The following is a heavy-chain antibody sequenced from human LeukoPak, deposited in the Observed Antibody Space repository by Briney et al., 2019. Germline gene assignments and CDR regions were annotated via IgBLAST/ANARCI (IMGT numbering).Heavy chain of an antibody. CDR3: ASDVGGSGSNFDY. D-gene: IGHD6-19*01. CDR2: IFTNAST. CDR1: GGSISTYY. J-gene: IGHJ4*02. V-gene: IGHV4-4*07. Sequence: SERLSLTRTVAGGSISTYYWRWNRQPAKNRLEWNGRIFTNASTNTNPSLMSRVTMSVDTSKNQFSLKLNSMTAADTAVYYCASDVGGSGSNFDYWGQGTLVTVSS.